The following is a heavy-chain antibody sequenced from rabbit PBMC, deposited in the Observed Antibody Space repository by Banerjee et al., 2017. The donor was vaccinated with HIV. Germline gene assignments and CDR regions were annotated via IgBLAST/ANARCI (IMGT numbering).Heavy chain of an antibody. CDR1: GIDFSSVYY. D-gene: IGHD4-2*01. CDR2: ISASSGNT. CDR3: ARGFYAGAAADGYAPWFGL. Sequence: QQQLEESGGGLVKPGGTLTLTCTASGIDFSSVYYICWVRQAPGKGLEWIACISASSGNTWYASRVNGRFSISKTSSTTVALQMTSLSAAVTGTSFCARGFYAGAAADGYAPWFGLWGPGTLVTDS. J-gene: IGHJ4*01. V-gene: IGHV1S43*01.